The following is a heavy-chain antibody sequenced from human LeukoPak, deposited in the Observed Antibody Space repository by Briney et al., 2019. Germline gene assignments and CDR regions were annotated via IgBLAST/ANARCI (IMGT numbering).Heavy chain of an antibody. CDR2: MNPNSGNT. Sequence: ASVKVSCKASGYTFTSYDINWVRQATGQGLEWMGWMNPNSGNTGYAQKFQGRVTMTRNTSISTAYMELSSLRSEDTAVYYCARWTQSFQGVTRSDGDVWGQGTTVTVSS. D-gene: IGHD3-10*01. J-gene: IGHJ6*02. CDR1: GYTFTSYD. CDR3: ARWTQSFQGVTRSDGDV. V-gene: IGHV1-8*01.